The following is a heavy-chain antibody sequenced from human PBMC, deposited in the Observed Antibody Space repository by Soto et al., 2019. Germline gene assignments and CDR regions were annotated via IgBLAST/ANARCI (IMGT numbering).Heavy chain of an antibody. CDR3: ARDSYGDYHFDY. D-gene: IGHD4-17*01. CDR2: ISSSSSYI. CDR1: GFPFSSYS. V-gene: IGHV3-21*01. J-gene: IGHJ4*02. Sequence: GGSLRLSCAASGFPFSSYSMNWVRQAPGKGLEWVSSISSSSSYIHYADSVKGRFTISRDNAKNSLYLQMNSLRAEDTAVYYCARDSYGDYHFDYWGQGTLVTLSS.